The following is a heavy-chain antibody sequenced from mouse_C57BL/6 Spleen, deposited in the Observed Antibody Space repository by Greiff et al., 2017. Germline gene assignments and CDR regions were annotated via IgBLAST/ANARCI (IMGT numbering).Heavy chain of an antibody. D-gene: IGHD3-3*01. CDR1: GFTFSDYG. J-gene: IGHJ4*01. Sequence: EVKLVESGGGLVKPGGSLKLSCAASGFTFSDYGMHWVRQAPEKGLEWVAYISSGSSTIYYADTVKGRFTISRDNAKNTLFLHMTSLRSEDTAMYYCARTVGQGYAMDDWGQGTSVTVSS. V-gene: IGHV5-17*01. CDR3: ARTVGQGYAMDD. CDR2: ISSGSSTI.